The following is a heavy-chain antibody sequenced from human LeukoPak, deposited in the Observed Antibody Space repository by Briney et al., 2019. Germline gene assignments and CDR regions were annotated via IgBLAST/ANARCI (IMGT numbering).Heavy chain of an antibody. D-gene: IGHD3-22*01. V-gene: IGHV4-4*07. CDR2: LYTSGST. CDR3: ARHNLLPPLLKLLRKPGWFDP. Sequence: SETLSLTCTVSGGSITDYHWIWIRQPAGKGLEWIGRLYTSGSTNYNPSLKSRVSMSVDTSKNQFSLKLTSVTAADTAVYYCARHNLLPPLLKLLRKPGWFDPWGQGTLVTVSS. J-gene: IGHJ5*02. CDR1: GGSITDYH.